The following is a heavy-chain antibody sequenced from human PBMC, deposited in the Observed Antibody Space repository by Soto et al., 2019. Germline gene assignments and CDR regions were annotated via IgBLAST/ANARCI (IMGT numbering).Heavy chain of an antibody. Sequence: GGSLRLSCAASGFTFSTFAMSWVRQAPGKGLEWVSSVSGSGETTYYADSVKGRFTISRDNSKNTLWLQMNSLRAEDTAVYYCAKDSNFYGSGSYYVYWGPGTLVTVSS. CDR2: VSGSGETT. V-gene: IGHV3-23*01. J-gene: IGHJ4*01. D-gene: IGHD3-10*01. CDR3: AKDSNFYGSGSYYVY. CDR1: GFTFSTFA.